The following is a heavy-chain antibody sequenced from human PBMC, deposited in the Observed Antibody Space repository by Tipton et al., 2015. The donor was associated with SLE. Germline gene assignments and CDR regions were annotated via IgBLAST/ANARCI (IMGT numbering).Heavy chain of an antibody. CDR1: GGSINNYY. CDR3: ARSLYDTNWFFFDL. D-gene: IGHD1-1*01. V-gene: IGHV4-59*12. Sequence: LRLSCTVSGGSINNYYWSWIRQPPGKGLEWIGYIYYSGSTNYNPSLKSRVTISVDMSKIQFSLRLSSVTAADTGTYYCARSLYDTNWFFFDLWGQGTLVTVSS. J-gene: IGHJ5*02. CDR2: IYYSGST.